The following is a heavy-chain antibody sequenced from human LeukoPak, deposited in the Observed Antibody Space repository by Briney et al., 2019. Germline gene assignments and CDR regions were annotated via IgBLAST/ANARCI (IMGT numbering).Heavy chain of an antibody. CDR1: GGSISSGDYY. D-gene: IGHD3-22*01. CDR2: IYYSGST. CDR3: ARALDYYDSSGYYSYYYYMDV. V-gene: IGHV4-30-4*08. Sequence: SQTLSLTCTVSGGSISSGDYYWSWIRQPPGKGLEWIGYIYYSGSTYYNPSLKSRVTISVDTSKNQFSLKLSSVTAADTAVYYCARALDYYDSSGYYSYYYYMDVWGKGTTVTVSS. J-gene: IGHJ6*03.